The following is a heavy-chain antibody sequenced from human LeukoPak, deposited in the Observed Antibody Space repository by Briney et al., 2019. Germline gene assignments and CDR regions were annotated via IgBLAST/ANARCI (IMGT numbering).Heavy chain of an antibody. Sequence: SETLSLTCTVSGGSISSYYWSWIRQPPGKGLEWIGYIYYSGSTNYNPSLKSRVTISVDTSKNQFSLKLSSVTAADTAVYYCARGGYSGSYFVFDYWGQGTLVTVSS. CDR3: ARGGYSGSYFVFDY. CDR2: IYYSGST. D-gene: IGHD1-26*01. CDR1: GGSISSYY. V-gene: IGHV4-59*01. J-gene: IGHJ4*02.